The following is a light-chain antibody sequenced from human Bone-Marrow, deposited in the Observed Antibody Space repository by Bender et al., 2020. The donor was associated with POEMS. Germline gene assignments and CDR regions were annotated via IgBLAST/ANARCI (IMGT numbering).Light chain of an antibody. CDR3: CSYAGSSYV. CDR1: SSDIGGHDS. J-gene: IGLJ1*01. V-gene: IGLV2-11*01. CDR2: DVN. Sequence: QSALTQPRSVSGSPGQSVTISCTATSSDIGGHDSVSWYQHHPGKAPKVMIYDVNKRPSGVPDRFSASKSGNTAFLTISGLQAEDEADYYCCSYAGSSYVFGIGTTVTVL.